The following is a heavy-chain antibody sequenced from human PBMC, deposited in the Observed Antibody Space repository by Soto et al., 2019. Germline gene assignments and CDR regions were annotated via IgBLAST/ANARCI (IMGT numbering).Heavy chain of an antibody. D-gene: IGHD3-9*01. CDR3: EKAPYYGILTDYYSYIDY. J-gene: IGHJ4*02. Sequence: GGSLRLSCAASGFTFSSYAMSWVRQAPGKGLEWVSAISCSGGSTYYADSVKGRFTISRDNSKNTLYLQMNSLRAEDTAVYYCEKAPYYGILTDYYSYIDYWGQGTLVTVSS. CDR1: GFTFSSYA. CDR2: ISCSGGST. V-gene: IGHV3-23*01.